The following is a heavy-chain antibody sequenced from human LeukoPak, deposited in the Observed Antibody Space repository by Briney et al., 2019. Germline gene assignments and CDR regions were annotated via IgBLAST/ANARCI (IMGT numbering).Heavy chain of an antibody. CDR2: INPNSGGT. J-gene: IGHJ3*02. D-gene: IGHD2-8*01. Sequence: ASVTVSCKASGYTFTGYYMHWVRQAPGQGLEWMGWINPNSGGTNYAQKFQGRVTMTRDTSISTAYMELSRLRSDDTAVYYCARPSIVLMVYAVNDAFDIWGQGTMVTVSS. CDR1: GYTFTGYY. V-gene: IGHV1-2*02. CDR3: ARPSIVLMVYAVNDAFDI.